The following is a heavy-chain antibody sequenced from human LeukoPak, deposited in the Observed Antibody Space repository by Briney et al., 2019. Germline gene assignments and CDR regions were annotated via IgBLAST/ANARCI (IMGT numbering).Heavy chain of an antibody. Sequence: GGSLRLSCAASGFTFSSYGMHWVRQAPGKGLEWVAFIRYDGSNKYYADSVKGRFTISRDNSKNTLYLQMNSLRTEDTAVYYCATAGPSVAATQPFDYWGQGTLVTVSS. CDR1: GFTFSSYG. CDR2: IRYDGSNK. D-gene: IGHD2-15*01. J-gene: IGHJ4*02. CDR3: ATAGPSVAATQPFDY. V-gene: IGHV3-30*02.